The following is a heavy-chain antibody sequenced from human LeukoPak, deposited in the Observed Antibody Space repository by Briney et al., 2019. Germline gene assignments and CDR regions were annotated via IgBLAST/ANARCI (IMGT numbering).Heavy chain of an antibody. Sequence: PSETLSLTCTVSGGSTNTYCWSWIRQPAEKGLEWIGRIYPSGSTYYNPSLKRRVTISIDKSKNQFSLRLTSVTAADTAVYYCARDRSGYSEYYFDYWGQGSLVTVSS. CDR3: ARDRSGYSEYYFDY. CDR1: GGSTNTYC. J-gene: IGHJ4*02. V-gene: IGHV4-4*07. D-gene: IGHD5-12*01. CDR2: IYPSGST.